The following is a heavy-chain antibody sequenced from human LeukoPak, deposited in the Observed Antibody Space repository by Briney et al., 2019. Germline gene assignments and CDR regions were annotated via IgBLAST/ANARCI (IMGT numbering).Heavy chain of an antibody. Sequence: GASVKVSCKASGYTFTSYAMHWVRQAPGQRLEWMGWINAGNGNTKYSQKFQGRVTITRDTSASTAYMELSSLRSEDTAVYYCARGGFGLEWLWYFDYWGQGTLVTVSS. J-gene: IGHJ4*02. CDR3: ARGGFGLEWLWYFDY. D-gene: IGHD3-3*01. V-gene: IGHV1-3*01. CDR2: INAGNGNT. CDR1: GYTFTSYA.